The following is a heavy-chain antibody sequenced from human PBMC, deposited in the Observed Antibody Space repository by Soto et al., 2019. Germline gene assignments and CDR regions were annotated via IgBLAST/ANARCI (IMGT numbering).Heavy chain of an antibody. CDR2: IRSKANSYAT. J-gene: IGHJ6*02. D-gene: IGHD4-4*01. CDR1: GFTFSGSA. CDR3: TRHQHDYSNPYTSYYYYGMDV. Sequence: EVQLVESGGGLVQPGGSLKLSCAASGFTFSGSAMHWVRQASGKGLEWVGRIRSKANSYATAYAASVKGRFTISRDDSKNTAYLQMNSLKTEDTAVYYCTRHQHDYSNPYTSYYYYGMDVWGQGTTVTVSS. V-gene: IGHV3-73*02.